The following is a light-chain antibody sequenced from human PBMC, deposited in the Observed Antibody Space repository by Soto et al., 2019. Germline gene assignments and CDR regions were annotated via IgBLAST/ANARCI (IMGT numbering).Light chain of an antibody. CDR1: QSVSSY. Sequence: IVLTQSPATLSLSPGERATLSCRASQSVSSYLAWYQQKPGQAPRLLIYDASNRATGIPARFSGSGSGTDFTLTISSLEPEDFAVYYCRQRSNWPITFGQGTRLEMK. CDR2: DAS. J-gene: IGKJ5*01. V-gene: IGKV3-11*01. CDR3: RQRSNWPIT.